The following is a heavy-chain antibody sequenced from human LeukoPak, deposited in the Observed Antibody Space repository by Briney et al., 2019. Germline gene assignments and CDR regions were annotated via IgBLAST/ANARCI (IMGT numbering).Heavy chain of an antibody. Sequence: GGSLRLSCAASGFTFSSHAMRWVRQAPGKGLEWVSAIGGDGDSIYYADSVKGRFTISRDNSKNTLNLQMNSLRAEDTAVYYCAQGRIGARLLLDSWGQGTLVTVSS. V-gene: IGHV3-23*01. CDR2: IGGDGDSI. D-gene: IGHD6-6*01. CDR1: GFTFSSHA. CDR3: AQGRIGARLLLDS. J-gene: IGHJ1*01.